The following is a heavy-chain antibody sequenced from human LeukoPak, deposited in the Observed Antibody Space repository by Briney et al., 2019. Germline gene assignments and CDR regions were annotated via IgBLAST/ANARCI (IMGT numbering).Heavy chain of an antibody. CDR1: GFTFNKYW. D-gene: IGHD3-10*01. CDR3: ARGYYYSGTYYFSFFDY. CDR2: INQDDSQI. Sequence: GGSLRLSCAASGFTFNKYWLTWVRQAPGKGLEWVANINQDDSQIYYLESVEGRFTITRDNAKNSLHLQMNSLRAEDTAIYYCARGYYYSGTYYFSFFDYWGQGTLVTVSS. V-gene: IGHV3-7*01. J-gene: IGHJ4*02.